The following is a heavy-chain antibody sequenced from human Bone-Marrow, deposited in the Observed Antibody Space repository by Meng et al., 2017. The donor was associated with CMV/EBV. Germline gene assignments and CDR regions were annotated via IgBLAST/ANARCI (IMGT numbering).Heavy chain of an antibody. CDR3: ARDRRFVDYYYYGMDV. CDR1: YTFTSYY. Sequence: YTFTSYYMHWVRKAPGQGLEWMGIINPSGGSTSYAQKFQGRVTMTRDTSTSTVYMELSSLRSEDTAVYYCARDRRFVDYYYYGMDVWGQGTTVTVSS. V-gene: IGHV1-46*01. CDR2: INPSGGST. J-gene: IGHJ6*02. D-gene: IGHD5-24*01.